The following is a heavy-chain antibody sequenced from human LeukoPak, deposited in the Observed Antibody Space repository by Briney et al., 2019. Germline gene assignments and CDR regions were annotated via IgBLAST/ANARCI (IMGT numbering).Heavy chain of an antibody. D-gene: IGHD3-10*01. V-gene: IGHV4-38-2*02. J-gene: IGHJ6*03. CDR1: DDSISSGFY. Sequence: TSETLSLTCTASDDSISSGFYWGWIRQPPGKGLEWIGSIYHSGSTYYNPSLKSRVTISVDTSKNQFSLRLSSVTAADTAVYYCARSTEEQTYYYLYYYYYMDVWGKGTTVTISS. CDR2: IYHSGST. CDR3: ARSTEEQTYYYLYYYYYMDV.